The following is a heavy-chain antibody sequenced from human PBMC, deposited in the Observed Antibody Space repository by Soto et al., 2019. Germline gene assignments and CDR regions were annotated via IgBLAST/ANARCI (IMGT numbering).Heavy chain of an antibody. CDR1: GDSIITGNYY. CDR3: SRGRDEAGVPFDY. J-gene: IGHJ4*02. D-gene: IGHD3-10*01. CDR2: IYYTGST. Sequence: QVQLQESGPGLVKPSQTLSLTCAVSGDSIITGNYYWSWVRQLPGKGLEWIGYIYYTGSTYYNPSLKSRITISRDTSQNRFSLQLSSVTVADTAVYFCSRGRDEAGVPFDYWGRGTLVTVSS. V-gene: IGHV4-31*11.